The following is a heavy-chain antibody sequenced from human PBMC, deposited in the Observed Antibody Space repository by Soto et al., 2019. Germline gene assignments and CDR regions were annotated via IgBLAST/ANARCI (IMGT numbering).Heavy chain of an antibody. V-gene: IGHV1-69*12. J-gene: IGHJ3*02. CDR2: IIPMFGTA. CDR1: GGTFNNYA. D-gene: IGHD2-21*01. CDR3: ASGGDYGEASDI. Sequence: QVQLVQSGAQVKKSGSSVKVSCKASGGTFNNYAISWVRQAPGQGLEWMGGIIPMFGTANYAQKFQGRVTITADESPSTVYMELSSLRSEDTAVYYCASGGDYGEASDIWGQGTRVTVSS.